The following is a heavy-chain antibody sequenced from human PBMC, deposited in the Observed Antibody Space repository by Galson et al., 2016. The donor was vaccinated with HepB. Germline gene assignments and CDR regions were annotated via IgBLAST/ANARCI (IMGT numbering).Heavy chain of an antibody. D-gene: IGHD2-15*01. V-gene: IGHV3-23*01. CDR2: IGGLHDNT. CDR1: GFTFSNYD. J-gene: IGHJ4*02. Sequence: SLRLSCAASGFTFSNYDLSWVRQAPGRGLECVSGIGGLHDNTYYTDSVKGRFTISRYNSRNTSYLQLNSLRVEDTALYYCVRHDIGGFDGWGQGTLVTVSS. CDR3: VRHDIGGFDG.